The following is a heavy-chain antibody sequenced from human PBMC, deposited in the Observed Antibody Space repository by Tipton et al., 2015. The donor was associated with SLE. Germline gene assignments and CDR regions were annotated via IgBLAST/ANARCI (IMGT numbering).Heavy chain of an antibody. CDR2: IEPNSEDI. CDR3: ARGMDWNYGYYFDY. J-gene: IGHJ4*02. V-gene: IGHV1-2*02. Sequence: QSGAEVKKPGASVKVSCKASGYTFTGYYIHWVRQAPGQGLEWMGWIEPNSEDIDYAQNFKGRVTMTRDTSISTVYMELRRLASDDTAVYYCARGMDWNYGYYFDYWGQGTLVSVSS. CDR1: GYTFTGYY. D-gene: IGHD1-7*01.